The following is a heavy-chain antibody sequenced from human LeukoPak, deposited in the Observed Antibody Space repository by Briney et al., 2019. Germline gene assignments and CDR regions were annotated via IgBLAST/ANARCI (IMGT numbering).Heavy chain of an antibody. Sequence: SETLSHTCTVSGGSISSYYWSWIRQPPGKGLEWIGYIYYSGSTNYNPSLKSRVTISVGTSKNQFSLKLSSVTAADTAVYYCATNSVLRFLGWAFDIWGQGTMVTVSS. CDR1: GGSISSYY. D-gene: IGHD3-3*01. CDR3: ATNSVLRFLGWAFDI. J-gene: IGHJ3*02. V-gene: IGHV4-59*01. CDR2: IYYSGST.